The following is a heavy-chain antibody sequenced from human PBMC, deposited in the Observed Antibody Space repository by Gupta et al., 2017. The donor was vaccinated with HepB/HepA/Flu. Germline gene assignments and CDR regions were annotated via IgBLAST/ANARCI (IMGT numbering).Heavy chain of an antibody. CDR3: AGTDYDGWRGYEHAIGY. D-gene: IGHD3-3*01. V-gene: IGHV4-59*01. CDR2: IYYSGST. CDR1: GSSFCCYY. Sequence: QVHLLSSGPALVQPSQTLSLTCTVSGSSFCCYYWSWIRQPPAKGLEWIGYIYYSGSTNYNPPRKSRVTISVETSKNQGSLKLSSVTAAEAAVYYWAGTDYDGWRGYEHAIGYGGQGTLVTVSA. J-gene: IGHJ4*02.